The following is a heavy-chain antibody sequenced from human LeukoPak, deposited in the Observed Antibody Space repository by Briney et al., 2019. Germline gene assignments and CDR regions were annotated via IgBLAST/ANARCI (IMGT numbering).Heavy chain of an antibody. D-gene: IGHD1-26*01. V-gene: IGHV3-49*03. CDR1: GFTFGDYT. Sequence: PGRSLRLSCTASGFTFGDYTMTWIRQAPGKGLEWVGFIRNKADGGTPEYAASVKGRFTISRDDSKSIAYLQMNSPKTDDTAVYYCTRDPPTRYWGQGTLVSVSS. J-gene: IGHJ4*02. CDR3: TRDPPTRY. CDR2: IRNKADGGTP.